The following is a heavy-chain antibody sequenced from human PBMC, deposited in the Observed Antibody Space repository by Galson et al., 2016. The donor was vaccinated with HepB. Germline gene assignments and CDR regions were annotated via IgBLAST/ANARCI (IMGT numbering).Heavy chain of an antibody. CDR2: ISINGGST. D-gene: IGHD6-19*01. V-gene: IGHV3-64D*06. CDR1: GFTFSTYA. CDR3: VRGRTIPVPGAPPFDY. J-gene: IGHJ4*02. Sequence: SLRLSCAASGFTFSTYAMYWVRQAPGNGLEYVSAISINGGSTYYADSVKVRFTISRDNSKNTLYLQMSSLRADDTAVYYCVRGRTIPVPGAPPFDYWGQGTLVTVSS.